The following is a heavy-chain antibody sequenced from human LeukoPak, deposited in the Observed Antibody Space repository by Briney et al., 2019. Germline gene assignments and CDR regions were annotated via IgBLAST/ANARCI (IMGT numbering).Heavy chain of an antibody. CDR2: INAGNGNT. Sequence: APVTVSCKPSGYTFTSSAMHWVRQAPGQKLEGMRWINAGNGNTKYSQKFQGRVTITRDTSASTAYMELSSLRSEDTAVYYCASGLRVGSAFDIWGQGTMVTVSS. CDR1: GYTFTSSA. CDR3: ASGLRVGSAFDI. J-gene: IGHJ3*02. D-gene: IGHD3-16*01. V-gene: IGHV1-3*01.